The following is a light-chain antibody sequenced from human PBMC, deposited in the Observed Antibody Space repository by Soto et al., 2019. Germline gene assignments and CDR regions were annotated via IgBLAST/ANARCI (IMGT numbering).Light chain of an antibody. J-gene: IGKJ4*01. CDR3: QQYESYPMT. V-gene: IGKV1-5*03. CDR1: QSISSW. Sequence: DSQMTQYPSTLSASIGDRVTITCRAGQSISSWLAWYKQKPGKAPKLPISKASTLQSGVPPRVSGSGSGTEFALTISSLQPDDFAPYYCQQYESYPMTFGGGTKVEIK. CDR2: KAS.